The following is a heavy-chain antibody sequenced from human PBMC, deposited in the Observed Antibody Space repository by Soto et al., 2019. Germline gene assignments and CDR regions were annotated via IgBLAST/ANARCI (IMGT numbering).Heavy chain of an antibody. V-gene: IGHV3-23*01. J-gene: IGHJ3*01. CDR1: GLTMSTYA. Sequence: GGSLRLSCAGNGLTMSTYAMSWVRQAPGKGLEWVSTIAGVDIFYADSVQGRFTISIDNSKNLLFLQMHSLTADDTATYYCAKDHFKGNGIYDGFDVWGKGTTVTVSS. CDR3: AKDHFKGNGIYDGFDV. D-gene: IGHD1-20*01. CDR2: IAGVDI.